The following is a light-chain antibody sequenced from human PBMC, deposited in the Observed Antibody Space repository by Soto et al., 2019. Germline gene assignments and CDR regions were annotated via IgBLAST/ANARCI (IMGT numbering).Light chain of an antibody. Sequence: DIQMTQSPSSLSATVGDRVTITCRASQTIGKYLNWYQQKPGRAPKLLRYDASYIQSGVPSRFSGSASGTDFTLSISNLRPEDFANYDCQQSLSIPFTFGPGTKVEIK. CDR3: QQSLSIPFT. CDR1: QTIGKY. CDR2: DAS. V-gene: IGKV1-39*01. J-gene: IGKJ3*01.